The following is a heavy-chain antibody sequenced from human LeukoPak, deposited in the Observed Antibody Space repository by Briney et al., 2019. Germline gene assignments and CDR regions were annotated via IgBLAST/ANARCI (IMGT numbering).Heavy chain of an antibody. J-gene: IGHJ4*02. CDR2: ITSRSAFT. CDR1: GFSFSDYS. CDR3: ARDIGGMTTDYYFDY. D-gene: IGHD4-11*01. Sequence: SGGSLRLSCVASGFSFSDYSLNWVRQRPGKGLEWISYITSRSAFTYYADSVKGRFTISRDNAENSLYLQMNSLRAEDTAVYYCARDIGGMTTDYYFDYWGRGTLVSVPS. V-gene: IGHV3-21*05.